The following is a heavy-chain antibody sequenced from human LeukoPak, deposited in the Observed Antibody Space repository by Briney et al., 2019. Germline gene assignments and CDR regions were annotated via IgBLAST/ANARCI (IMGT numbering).Heavy chain of an antibody. Sequence: GGSLRLSCAASGFTFSSYAMSWVRQAPGKGLEWVSAISGSGGRTYYADSVKGRFTISRDNSNHMLYLQMNSLRAEDTAVYYCAKDLGATARAVGAFDIWGQGTMVTVSS. CDR1: GFTFSSYA. CDR2: ISGSGGRT. V-gene: IGHV3-23*01. J-gene: IGHJ3*02. CDR3: AKDLGATARAVGAFDI. D-gene: IGHD1-26*01.